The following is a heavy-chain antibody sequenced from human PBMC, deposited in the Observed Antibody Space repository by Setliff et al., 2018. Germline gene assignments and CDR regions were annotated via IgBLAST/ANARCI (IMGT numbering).Heavy chain of an antibody. CDR3: FGAGTCSHWGENFYNMDV. CDR2: INPHGSEK. J-gene: IGHJ6*03. Sequence: QSGGSLRLSCTASGLSYTNDWVSWVRQAPGKGLEWLASINPHGSEKYYADSVKGRFTISRDNAKNSLSLQMNNLRTEDTAVYYCFGAGTCSHWGENFYNMDVWGKGTTVTVSS. V-gene: IGHV3-7*01. CDR1: GLSYTNDW. D-gene: IGHD7-27*01.